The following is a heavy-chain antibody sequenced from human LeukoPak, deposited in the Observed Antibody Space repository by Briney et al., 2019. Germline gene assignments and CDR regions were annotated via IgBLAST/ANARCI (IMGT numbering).Heavy chain of an antibody. CDR2: TSGGGSST. V-gene: IGHV3-43*02. CDR1: GFTFDDYA. D-gene: IGHD3-22*01. CDR3: AKDVWPYYHDSSGTDYHFDY. Sequence: GGSLRRSCAGSGFTFDDYAMDWDRPAPGQGLEWVSLTSGGGSSTYYADSVKGRFTISRDNSKNSLYMQMNSLKTEDTALYYCAKDVWPYYHDSSGTDYHFDYWGQGTLVTVSS. J-gene: IGHJ4*02.